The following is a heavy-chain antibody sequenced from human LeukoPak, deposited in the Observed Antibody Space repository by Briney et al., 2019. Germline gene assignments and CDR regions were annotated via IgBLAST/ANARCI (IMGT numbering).Heavy chain of an antibody. CDR1: GYTFTSYD. V-gene: IGHV1-8*01. Sequence: ASVKVSCKASGYTFTSYDINWVRQATGQGLEWMGWMNPNSGNTGYAQKFQGRVTMTRNTSISTAYMELSSLRSEDTAVYYCAKSPVAAAGDEDYWGQGTLVTVSS. J-gene: IGHJ4*02. CDR3: AKSPVAAAGDEDY. D-gene: IGHD6-13*01. CDR2: MNPNSGNT.